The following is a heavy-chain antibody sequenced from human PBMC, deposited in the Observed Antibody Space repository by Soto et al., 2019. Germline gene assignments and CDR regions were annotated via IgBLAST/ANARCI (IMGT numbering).Heavy chain of an antibody. D-gene: IGHD3-16*02. CDR2: IWYDGTNE. Sequence: VRLVESGGGVVQPGRSLRLSCAASGFTFNNYAMHWVRQAPGKGLEWVAVIWYDGTNEDYGDSVKGRFTISRDNSKNTLNLQMNSLRADDTAVYYCAKDPLYGSCGIGYFDYWGRGTLVTVSS. CDR1: GFTFNNYA. CDR3: AKDPLYGSCGIGYFDY. V-gene: IGHV3-33*06. J-gene: IGHJ4*02.